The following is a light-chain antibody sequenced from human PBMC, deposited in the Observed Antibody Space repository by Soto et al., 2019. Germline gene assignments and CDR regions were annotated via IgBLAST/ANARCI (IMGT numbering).Light chain of an antibody. CDR2: GAS. CDR1: QSVSSSH. CDR3: QQYHNSILM. J-gene: IGKJ1*01. V-gene: IGKV3-20*01. Sequence: EIVLTQSPGTLSLSPGERATLSCMASQSVSSSHLAWYQQKPGQAPRLLMYGASSRATGIPDRFSGGGFGADFTLTISRLEPEDFGVYYCQQYHNSILMFGQGTKVDIK.